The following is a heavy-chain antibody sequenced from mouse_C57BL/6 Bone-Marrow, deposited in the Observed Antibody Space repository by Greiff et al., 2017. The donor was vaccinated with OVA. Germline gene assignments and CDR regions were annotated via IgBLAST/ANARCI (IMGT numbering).Heavy chain of an antibody. CDR2: IRLKSDNYAT. J-gene: IGHJ2*01. Sequence: EVQGVESGGGLVQPGGSMKLSCVASGFTFSNYWMNWVRQSPEKGLEWVAQIRLKSDNYATHYAESVKGRFTISRDDSKSSVYLQMNNLRAEDTGIYYCIYGNYLDYWGQGTTLTVSS. CDR1: GFTFSNYW. V-gene: IGHV6-3*01. D-gene: IGHD2-1*01. CDR3: IYGNYLDY.